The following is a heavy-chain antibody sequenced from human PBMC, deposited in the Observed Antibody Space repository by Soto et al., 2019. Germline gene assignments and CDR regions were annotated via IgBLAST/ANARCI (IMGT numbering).Heavy chain of an antibody. CDR2: INSNGGVI. J-gene: IGHJ6*02. CDR3: AKDVVVGATTGLGDYYYYYGMDV. D-gene: IGHD1-26*01. Sequence: EVQLVESGGGLVQPGESLRLSCAVSGFTFSDYNMNWVRQAPGKGLEWVSYINSNGGVIYYADSVRGRFTISRDNARNSVYLQMNSLSDGDTAVYYCAKDVVVGATTGLGDYYYYYGMDVWGQGTTVTVSS. V-gene: IGHV3-48*02. CDR1: GFTFSDYN.